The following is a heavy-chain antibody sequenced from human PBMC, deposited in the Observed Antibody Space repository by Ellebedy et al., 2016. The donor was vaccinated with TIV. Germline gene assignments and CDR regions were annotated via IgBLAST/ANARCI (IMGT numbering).Heavy chain of an antibody. CDR3: ARDRDSSSWYFGGYYYYGMDV. CDR2: IIPILGIA. Sequence: AASVKVSCKASGGTFSSYAISWVRQAPGQGLEWMGRIIPILGIAKYAQKFQGRVTITADKTTSTDYMELSSLSSEDTAVYYCARDRDSSSWYFGGYYYYGMDVWGQGTTVTVSS. V-gene: IGHV1-69*04. D-gene: IGHD6-13*01. J-gene: IGHJ6*02. CDR1: GGTFSSYA.